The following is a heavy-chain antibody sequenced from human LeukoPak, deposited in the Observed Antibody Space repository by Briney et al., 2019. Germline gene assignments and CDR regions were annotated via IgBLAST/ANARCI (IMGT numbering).Heavy chain of an antibody. CDR1: GYTFTSYD. V-gene: IGHV1-8*03. D-gene: IGHD3-3*01. CDR2: MNPNSGNT. J-gene: IGHJ3*02. CDR3: ARGRGRRITIFGVVAIDAFDI. Sequence: ASVKVSCKASGYTFTSYDINWVRQATGQGLEWMGWMNPNSGNTGYAQKFQGRVTITRNTSISTAYMELSSLGSEDTAVYYCARGRGRRITIFGVVAIDAFDIWGQGTMVTVSS.